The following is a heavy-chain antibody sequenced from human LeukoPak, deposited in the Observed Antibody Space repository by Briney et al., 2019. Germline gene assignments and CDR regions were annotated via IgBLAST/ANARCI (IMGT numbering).Heavy chain of an antibody. D-gene: IGHD6-19*01. V-gene: IGHV3-48*03. CDR1: GFTFSSYE. Sequence: GGSLRLSCAASGFTFSSYEMNWVRQAPGKGLEWVSYISSSGSTIYYADSVKGRFTISRDNAKNSLYLQMNSLRAEDTAAYYCATSYSSGWYYFDYWGQGTLVTVSS. J-gene: IGHJ4*02. CDR2: ISSSGSTI. CDR3: ATSYSSGWYYFDY.